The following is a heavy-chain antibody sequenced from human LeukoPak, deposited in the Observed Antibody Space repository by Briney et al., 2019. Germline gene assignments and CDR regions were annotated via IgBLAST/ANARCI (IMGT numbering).Heavy chain of an antibody. CDR3: ARDGLRSSGTPFYYQYMDV. J-gene: IGHJ6*03. CDR2: IYSGGST. V-gene: IGHV3-53*01. CDR1: GFSVSSNY. Sequence: GGSLRLSCAASGFSVSSNYMSWVRQPRGKGLEWVSFIYSGGSTYYADSVKGRFTISRDNSKNTLYLQMNSLRAEDTAIYYCARDGLRSSGTPFYYQYMDVWGIGTTVTVSS. D-gene: IGHD3-10*01.